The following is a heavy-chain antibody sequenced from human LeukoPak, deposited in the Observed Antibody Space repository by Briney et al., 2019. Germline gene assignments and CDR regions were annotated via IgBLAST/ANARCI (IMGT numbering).Heavy chain of an antibody. CDR1: GFTFSSYW. J-gene: IGHJ6*02. D-gene: IGHD1-26*01. Sequence: GGSLRLSCAASGFTFSSYWMSWVRQAPGKGLEWVANIKQDGSEKYYVDSVKGRFTISRDNAKNSLYLQMNSLRAEDTAVYYCARGTLSLGPTGMDVWGQGTTVTVSS. CDR2: IKQDGSEK. V-gene: IGHV3-7*01. CDR3: ARGTLSLGPTGMDV.